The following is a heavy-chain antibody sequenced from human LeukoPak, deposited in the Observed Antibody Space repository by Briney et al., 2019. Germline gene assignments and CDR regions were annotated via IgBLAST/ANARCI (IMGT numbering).Heavy chain of an antibody. CDR3: ASEYCSGGSCHSVDGEAFDI. CDR1: GYTFTSYY. J-gene: IGHJ3*02. CDR2: INPSGGST. V-gene: IGHV1-46*01. Sequence: GASVTVSCTASGYTFTSYYMHWVQQAPGQGLEWMGIINPSGGSTSYAQKFQGRVTMTRDTSTSTVYMELSSLRSEDTAVYYCASEYCSGGSCHSVDGEAFDIWGQGTMVTVSS. D-gene: IGHD2-15*01.